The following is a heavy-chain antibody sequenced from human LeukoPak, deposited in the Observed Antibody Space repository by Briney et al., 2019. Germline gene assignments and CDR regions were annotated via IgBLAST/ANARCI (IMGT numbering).Heavy chain of an antibody. V-gene: IGHV1-46*01. D-gene: IGHD6-19*01. CDR3: AREHSSGWWLDP. CDR1: GYTFTSYY. CDR2: INPSGGST. Sequence: GASVKVSCKASGYTFTSYYMHWVRQAPGQGLEWMGIINPSGGSTSYAQKFQGRVTMTRDMSTSTVYMELSSLRSEDTAVYYCAREHSSGWWLDPWGQGTLVTVSS. J-gene: IGHJ5*02.